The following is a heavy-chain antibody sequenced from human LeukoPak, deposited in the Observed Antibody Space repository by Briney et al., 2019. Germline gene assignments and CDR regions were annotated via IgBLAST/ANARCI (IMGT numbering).Heavy chain of an antibody. D-gene: IGHD5-18*01. Sequence: PSETLSLTCTVSGGSISSYYWSWIRQPPGKGLEWIGYIYYSGSTNYNPSLKSRVTISVDTSKNQFSLKLSSVTAADTAVYYCARHGFGIYSYGSNWFDPWGQGTLVTVSS. J-gene: IGHJ5*02. CDR1: GGSISSYY. V-gene: IGHV4-59*08. CDR2: IYYSGST. CDR3: ARHGFGIYSYGSNWFDP.